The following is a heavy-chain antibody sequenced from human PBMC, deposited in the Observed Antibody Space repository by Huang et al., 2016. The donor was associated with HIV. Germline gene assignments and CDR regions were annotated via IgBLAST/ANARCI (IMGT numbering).Heavy chain of an antibody. CDR2: SIPMFGTT. J-gene: IGHJ6*03. V-gene: IGHV1-69*13. CDR3: ARQPYCGGDCAHYYYFYMDV. D-gene: IGHD2-21*02. Sequence: QVQLVQSGAEVKRPGASVKVSCRASGGTFSTNAVSWVRQAPGQGLEGMGGSIPMFGTTNYAQRFQGKVTITADESSSTVYMELSSLRSDDTAVYYCARQPYCGGDCAHYYYFYMDVWGKGTTVTVSS. CDR1: GGTFSTNA.